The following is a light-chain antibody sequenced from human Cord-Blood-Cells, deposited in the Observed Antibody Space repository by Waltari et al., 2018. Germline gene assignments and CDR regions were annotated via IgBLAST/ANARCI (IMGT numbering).Light chain of an antibody. CDR2: EGS. CDR3: CSYAGSSTYV. V-gene: IGLV2-23*01. J-gene: IGLJ1*01. Sequence: QSALTQPASVSGSPGQSITISCTGTSSDVGSSNLVSWYQQHPDKAPKLMIYEGSKRPSGVSNRFSGSKSGNTASLTISGLQAEDEADYYCCSYAGSSTYVFGTGTKVTVL. CDR1: SSDVGSSNL.